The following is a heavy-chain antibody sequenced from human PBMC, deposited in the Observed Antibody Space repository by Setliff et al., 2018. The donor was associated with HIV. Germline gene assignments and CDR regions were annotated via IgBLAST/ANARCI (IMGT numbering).Heavy chain of an antibody. V-gene: IGHV3-15*01. Sequence: PGGSLRLSCKFSGLIFSEAWMSWVRQAPGKGLEWVGRIKHGGTSETSDYSAPVRGRFSISRDDSQNTFYLQMDRLKIEDTAVYYCASEDYDLLTGYRGGSPGDYWGQGTLVTVSS. CDR3: ASEDYDLLTGYRGGSPGDY. CDR2: IKHGGTSETS. D-gene: IGHD3-9*01. J-gene: IGHJ4*02. CDR1: GLIFSEAW.